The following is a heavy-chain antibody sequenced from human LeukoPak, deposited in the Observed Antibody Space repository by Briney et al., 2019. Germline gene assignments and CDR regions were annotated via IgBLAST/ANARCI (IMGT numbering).Heavy chain of an antibody. CDR2: IRSSSSYI. D-gene: IGHD3-10*01. Sequence: GGSLRLSCAASGFTFSSYGMHWVRQAPGKGLEWVSSIRSSSSYIYYADSVKGRFTISRDNAKNSLYLQMNSLRAEDTAVYFCARDGSPLGGYYYYYMDVWGRGTTVTISS. CDR3: ARDGSPLGGYYYYYMDV. CDR1: GFTFSSYG. V-gene: IGHV3-21*01. J-gene: IGHJ6*03.